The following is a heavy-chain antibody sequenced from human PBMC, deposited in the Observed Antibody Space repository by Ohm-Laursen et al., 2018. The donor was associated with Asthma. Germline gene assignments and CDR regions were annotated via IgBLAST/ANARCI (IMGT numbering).Heavy chain of an antibody. D-gene: IGHD6-19*01. V-gene: IGHV3-48*02. J-gene: IGHJ4*02. CDR2: INSDGTIM. CDR3: ARGSFEGLQ. Sequence: SLRLSCTASGFTFSFYTMNWVRQAPGKGLEWVSNINSDGTIMYYADSVKGRFTISRDNAKNSLYLQMDSLRDEDTAVYYCARGSFEGLQWGQGTLVTVSS. CDR1: GFTFSFYT.